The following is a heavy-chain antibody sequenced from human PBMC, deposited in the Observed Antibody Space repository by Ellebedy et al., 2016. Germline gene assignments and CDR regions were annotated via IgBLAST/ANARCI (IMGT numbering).Heavy chain of an antibody. CDR1: GGSISSYH. J-gene: IGHJ4*02. D-gene: IGHD4-17*01. CDR2: IYNSGST. Sequence: SETLSLTCTVSGGSISSYHWSWIRQSPGKGLEWIGCIYNSGSTNYNPSLKSRVTISVDTSKRQISLKLSSVTAADTAVYYCARYLHTATTGYFDYWGQGTLVTVSS. CDR3: ARYLHTATTGYFDY. V-gene: IGHV4-59*01.